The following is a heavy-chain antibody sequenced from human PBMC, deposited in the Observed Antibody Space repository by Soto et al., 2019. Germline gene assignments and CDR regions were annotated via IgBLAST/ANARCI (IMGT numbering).Heavy chain of an antibody. Sequence: QVHLMESGGGVVQPGGSLRLSYVTSGFTFSRYSMHWFRQAPGKGLEWVAVTSSDGGTKFYADSVKGRFTVSRDNSKNTLYLQMNSLRPEDTALYYCAREVVLTEWYFDNWGQGILVTVSS. J-gene: IGHJ4*02. V-gene: IGHV3-30-3*01. CDR2: TSSDGGTK. CDR1: GFTFSRYS. CDR3: AREVVLTEWYFDN. D-gene: IGHD2-21*01.